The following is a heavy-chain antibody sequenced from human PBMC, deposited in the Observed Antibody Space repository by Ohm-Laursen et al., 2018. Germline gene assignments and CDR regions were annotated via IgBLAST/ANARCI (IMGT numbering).Heavy chain of an antibody. CDR1: GFTFSSYW. D-gene: IGHD3-22*01. J-gene: IGHJ4*02. Sequence: SLRLSYTASGFTFSSYWIHWVRLDPDKGPVWVSRVNGDGSSTTYADSVKGRFTISRDNARNTVSLQMNSLRAEDTALYYCARGSGNYVFDYWGQGTLVTVSS. CDR3: ARGSGNYVFDY. V-gene: IGHV3-74*01. CDR2: VNGDGSST.